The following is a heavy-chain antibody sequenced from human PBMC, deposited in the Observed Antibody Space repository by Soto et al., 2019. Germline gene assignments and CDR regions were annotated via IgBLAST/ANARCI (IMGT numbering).Heavy chain of an antibody. J-gene: IGHJ3*02. CDR2: LIHGGST. V-gene: IGHV4-34*12. CDR1: GAPLGGFH. CDR3: ARSPLXYDYVRQTWREVGDSFDI. Sequence: SETLSLTCAMNGAPLGGFHWTWLRQPPGKGLEWIGELIHGGSTNYNPSLKSRVSFSLDTSKNQFSLHLRSVIAADTAVYYCARSPLXYDYVRQTWREVGDSFDIWGRGTMVT. D-gene: IGHD3-16*01.